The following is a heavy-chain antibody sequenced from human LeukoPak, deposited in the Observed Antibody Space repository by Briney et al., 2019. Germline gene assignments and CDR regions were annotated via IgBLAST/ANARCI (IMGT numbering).Heavy chain of an antibody. J-gene: IGHJ3*02. CDR1: RFIFRNYA. D-gene: IGHD3-16*01. CDR2: ISGTADSK. V-gene: IGHV3-23*01. Sequence: GGSLRRSSAASRFIFRNYAMSWVRQAQGTGLEWLSIISGTADSKYYADSGKGRFTISRDNTRSTLYLEMNILRAEDTAVYYGAKADATIGGAFDTWGQGTMVIVSS. CDR3: AKADATIGGAFDT.